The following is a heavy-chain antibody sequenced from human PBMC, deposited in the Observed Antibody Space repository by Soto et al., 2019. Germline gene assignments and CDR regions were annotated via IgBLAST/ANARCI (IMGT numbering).Heavy chain of an antibody. CDR3: ARGYSGGYFYAMDV. CDR2: IIPMYNKP. V-gene: IGHV1-69*01. D-gene: IGHD4-4*01. Sequence: QVQLVQSGADVKKPGSSVRVSCQASGGTFSSYAFNWVRQAPGQGLEWMGGIIPMYNKPNYAPNFLGRVTISADPSTSTTYMELTTLRSEETAVYFCARGYSGGYFYAMDVWGQGTTVTVSS. CDR1: GGTFSSYA. J-gene: IGHJ6*02.